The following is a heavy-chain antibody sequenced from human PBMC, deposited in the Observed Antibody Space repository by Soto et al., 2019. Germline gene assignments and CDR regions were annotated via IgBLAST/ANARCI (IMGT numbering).Heavy chain of an antibody. Sequence: GGSLRLSCAASGFTFSSYAMNWVRQAPGKGLEWVSAISGSGGSTYYADYVKGRFTISRDSSKNTLYLQMNSLKADDTAVFYCAKGNSWSPALVLDIWGQGTMVTVSS. J-gene: IGHJ3*02. CDR2: ISGSGGST. D-gene: IGHD1-7*01. CDR1: GFTFSSYA. V-gene: IGHV3-23*01. CDR3: AKGNSWSPALVLDI.